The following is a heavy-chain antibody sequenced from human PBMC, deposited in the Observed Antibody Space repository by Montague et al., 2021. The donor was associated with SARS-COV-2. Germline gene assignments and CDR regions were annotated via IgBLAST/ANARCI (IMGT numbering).Heavy chain of an antibody. Sequence: SLRLSCAASGFAFSSYAMSWVRQAPGKGLEWVSDISGSGGRTYYADSVKGRFTISRDNSKNTLYLQMNSLRAEDTAVYYCAKAGIKYDYGDVFDYWGQGTIVTVSS. CDR3: AKAGIKYDYGDVFDY. D-gene: IGHD4-17*01. V-gene: IGHV3-23*01. CDR1: GFAFSSYA. CDR2: ISGSGGRT. J-gene: IGHJ4*01.